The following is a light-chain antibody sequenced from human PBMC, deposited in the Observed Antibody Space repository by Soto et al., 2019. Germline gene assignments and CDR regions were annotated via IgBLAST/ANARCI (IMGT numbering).Light chain of an antibody. CDR3: LERVRGRPQA. CDR2: DAS. V-gene: IGKV3-11*01. J-gene: IGKJ1*01. Sequence: IGFTQWAATVSLSQGKSASLSCRASQNISNYLIWYQQKPGQAPRRLIYDASKRAPGIPARFTGSGSGTVFVLTISSLERADFPFYLFLERVRGRPQALGSGTKVDIK. CDR1: QNISNY.